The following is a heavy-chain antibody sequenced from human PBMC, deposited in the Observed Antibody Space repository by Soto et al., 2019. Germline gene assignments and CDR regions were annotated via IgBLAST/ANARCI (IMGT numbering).Heavy chain of an antibody. CDR2: IIPILGIA. CDR3: ARPLYCSSTSCRNAFDI. CDR1: GGTFSSYT. D-gene: IGHD2-2*01. Sequence: QVQLVQSGAEVKKPGSSVKVSCKASGGTFSSYTISWVRQAPGQGLEWMGRIIPILGIANYAQKFQGRVTSTADKSTSKAYMELSSLGSEDTAVYYCARPLYCSSTSCRNAFDIWGQGTMVTVSS. J-gene: IGHJ3*02. V-gene: IGHV1-69*02.